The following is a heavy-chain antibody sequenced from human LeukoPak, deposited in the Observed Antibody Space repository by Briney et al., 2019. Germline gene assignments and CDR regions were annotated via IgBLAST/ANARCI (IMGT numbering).Heavy chain of an antibody. CDR3: ARHFRREVLIGSAFDI. J-gene: IGHJ3*02. CDR2: VYYSGTT. CDR1: GFTFSSYG. V-gene: IGHV4-39*01. D-gene: IGHD1-26*01. Sequence: LRLSCAASGFTFSSYGMHWVRQVPGKGLEWIGSVYYSGTTYYNPSLKSRVTMPVDTSKNQFSLKLTSVTAADTAVYYCARHFRREVLIGSAFDIWGQGTMVTVSS.